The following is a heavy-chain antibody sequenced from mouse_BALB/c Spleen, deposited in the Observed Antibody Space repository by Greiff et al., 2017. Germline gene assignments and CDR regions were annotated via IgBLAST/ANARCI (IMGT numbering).Heavy chain of an antibody. V-gene: IGHV1S29*02. CDR2: IYPYNGGT. Sequence: VQLQQSGPELVKPGASVKISCKASGYTFTDYNMHWVKQSHGKSLEWIGYIYPYNGGTGYNQKFKSKATLTVDNSSSTAYMELRSLTSEDSAVYYCARGRVYYGYGFAYWSQGTLVTVSA. J-gene: IGHJ3*01. CDR3: ARGRVYYGYGFAY. D-gene: IGHD1-2*01. CDR1: GYTFTDYN.